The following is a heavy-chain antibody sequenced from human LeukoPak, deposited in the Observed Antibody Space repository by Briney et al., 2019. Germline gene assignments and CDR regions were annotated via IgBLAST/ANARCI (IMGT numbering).Heavy chain of an antibody. J-gene: IGHJ4*02. CDR1: GGTFSSHA. CDR3: ARAGSSGWYILDY. D-gene: IGHD6-19*01. V-gene: IGHV1-69*13. CDR2: IIPIFGTA. Sequence: ASVKVSCKASGGTFSSHAISWVRQAPGQGLEWMGRIIPIFGTANYAQKFQDRVTITADESTSTAYMELSSLRSEDTAVYYCARAGSSGWYILDYWGQGTLVTVSS.